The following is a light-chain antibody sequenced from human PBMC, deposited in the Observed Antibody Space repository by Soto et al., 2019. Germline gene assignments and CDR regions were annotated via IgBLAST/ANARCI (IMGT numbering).Light chain of an antibody. CDR2: GAS. Sequence: EIVLTQSPGTLSLSPGERATLSCRASQSVSSSYLAWYQQKPGQAPRLLIYGASSRATGIPDRFSGSGSGTDFTLTISRLEPEDFAVYFCQQYHAWPPGTFGGGTKVESK. CDR1: QSVSSSY. J-gene: IGKJ4*01. V-gene: IGKV3-20*01. CDR3: QQYHAWPPGT.